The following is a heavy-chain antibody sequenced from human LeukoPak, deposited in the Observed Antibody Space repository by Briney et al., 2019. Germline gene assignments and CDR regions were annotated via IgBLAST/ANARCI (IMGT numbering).Heavy chain of an antibody. J-gene: IGHJ4*02. CDR3: ARAGGDYFDY. CDR1: GFTLRSYS. CDR2: ISSDGDNT. D-gene: IGHD3-10*01. Sequence: GGSLRLSCAASGFTLRSYSMHWIRKAPGKGLEFVSAISSDGDNTYYANSVKGRLTISRDNSKNTLYLQMGSLRPEDMALYYCARAGGDYFDYWSQGTLVTVSS. V-gene: IGHV3-64*01.